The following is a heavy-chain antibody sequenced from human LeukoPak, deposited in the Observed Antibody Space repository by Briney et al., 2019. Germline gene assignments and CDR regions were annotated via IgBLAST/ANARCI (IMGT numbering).Heavy chain of an antibody. Sequence: PGGSLRLSCAASGFTFSSYSMNWVRQAPGKGLEWVSSISSSSSYIYYADSVKGRFTISRDNAKNSLYLQMNSLRAEDTAVYYCARGGYSYGYDYFDYWGQGTLVTVSS. CDR1: GFTFSSYS. V-gene: IGHV3-21*01. D-gene: IGHD5-18*01. J-gene: IGHJ4*02. CDR2: ISSSSSYI. CDR3: ARGGYSYGYDYFDY.